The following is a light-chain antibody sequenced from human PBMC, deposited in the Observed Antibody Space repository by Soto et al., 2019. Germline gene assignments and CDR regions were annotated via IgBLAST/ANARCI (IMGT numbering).Light chain of an antibody. V-gene: IGLV2-14*01. J-gene: IGLJ1*01. CDR1: SNDVGGYNL. CDR2: NVS. Sequence: QSVLTQPASVSGSPGQSITISCTGTSNDVGGYNLVSWHQQSPGKVPKLLIYNVSNRPSGVSDRFSGSKSGNTASLTISGLQAEDESDYFCTSCTSDSLYVFGTGTKVTVL. CDR3: TSCTSDSLYV.